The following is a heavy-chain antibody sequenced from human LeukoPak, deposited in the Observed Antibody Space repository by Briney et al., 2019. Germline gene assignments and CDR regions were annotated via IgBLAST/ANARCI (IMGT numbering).Heavy chain of an antibody. V-gene: IGHV4-39*01. J-gene: IGHJ4*02. CDR3: ARQYHDIFTGYQYPFDY. CDR2: IYYSGPT. D-gene: IGHD3-9*01. CDR1: YVYFRRRRLC. Sequence: PSETLPHPCSLSYVYFRRRRLCWGWIRQPPGQGLEWIGSIYYSGPTYYNPSLRSRVTISVDTSKNQFSLKLSSVTAAYTAVYYCARQYHDIFTGYQYPFDYWGQGALGTASS.